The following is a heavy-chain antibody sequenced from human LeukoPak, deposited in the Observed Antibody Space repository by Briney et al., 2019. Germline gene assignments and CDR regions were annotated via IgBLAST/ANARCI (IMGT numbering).Heavy chain of an antibody. D-gene: IGHD3-22*01. V-gene: IGHV1-46*01. CDR1: GYTFTSNY. CDR2: ISPSGGST. CDR3: ASLIVAASNGGDSAFDI. Sequence: ASVKVSCKAFGYTFTSNYMHWVRQAPGQGPEWMGVISPSGGSTTYAQKFQGRVTMTRDMSTSTVYMELSSLRSEDTAVYYCASLIVAASNGGDSAFDIWGQGTMVTVSS. J-gene: IGHJ3*02.